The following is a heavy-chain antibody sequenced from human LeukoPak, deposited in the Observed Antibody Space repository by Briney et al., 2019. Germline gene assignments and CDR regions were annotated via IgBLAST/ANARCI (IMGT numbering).Heavy chain of an antibody. J-gene: IGHJ4*02. Sequence: GGSLRLSCAASGFTFSSYWMHWVRQAPGKGLVWVSRINSDGSSITYADSVKGRFTISRDNAKDTLYLQMNSLRVEDTAVYYCAREGRVSGYDFDCWGQGTLVTVSS. CDR1: GFTFSSYW. D-gene: IGHD5-12*01. CDR2: INSDGSSI. CDR3: AREGRVSGYDFDC. V-gene: IGHV3-74*03.